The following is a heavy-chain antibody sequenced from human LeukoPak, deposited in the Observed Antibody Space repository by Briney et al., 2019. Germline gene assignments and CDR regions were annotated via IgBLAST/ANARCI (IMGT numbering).Heavy chain of an antibody. D-gene: IGHD5-24*01. CDR2: ISSSSSYI. CDR1: GFTFSSYS. J-gene: IGHJ4*02. V-gene: IGHV3-21*01. Sequence: WGSLRLSCAASGFTFSSYSMNWVRQAPGEGGEGGSSISSSSSYIYYADSVKGRVTISRDNAKNSLYLQMNSLRAEDTAVYYCERGEKNYGYYYFDSWGQGTLVTVSS. CDR3: ERGEKNYGYYYFDS.